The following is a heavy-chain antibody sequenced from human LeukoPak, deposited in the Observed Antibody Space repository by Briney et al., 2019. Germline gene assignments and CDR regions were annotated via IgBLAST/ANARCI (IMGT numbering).Heavy chain of an antibody. J-gene: IGHJ6*03. CDR3: ARNWGSPGYYYYMDV. Sequence: PSETLSLTCIVSGGSISSSDYYWGWIRQPPGKGLEWIASINYSGKTYYNVSLKSRVTISVDTSKNQFSLQLSSVTAADTAVYYCARNWGSPGYYYYMDVWGKGTTVTVSS. CDR2: INYSGKT. D-gene: IGHD7-27*01. CDR1: GGSISSSDYY. V-gene: IGHV4-39*07.